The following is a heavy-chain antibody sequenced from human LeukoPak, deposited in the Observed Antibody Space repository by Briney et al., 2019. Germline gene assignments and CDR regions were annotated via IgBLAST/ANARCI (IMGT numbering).Heavy chain of an antibody. J-gene: IGHJ6*02. CDR1: GFTFSSYA. V-gene: IGHV3-30*04. CDR3: ARDRYGVLYYYGMDV. D-gene: IGHD4-17*01. CDR2: ISYDGSNK. Sequence: RPGGSLRLSCAASGFTFSSYAMHWVRQAPGKGLEWVAVISYDGSNKYYADSVKGRFTISRDNSKNTPYLQMNSLRAEDTAVYYCARDRYGVLYYYGMDVWGQGTTVTVSS.